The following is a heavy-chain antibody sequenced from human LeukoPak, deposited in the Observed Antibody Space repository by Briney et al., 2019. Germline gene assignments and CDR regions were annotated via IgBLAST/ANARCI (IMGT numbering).Heavy chain of an antibody. J-gene: IGHJ5*02. CDR3: ARDWGPWRNWFDP. CDR1: GDSISRGNYY. CDR2: TYTDGTT. Sequence: SQTLPLTCTVSGDSISRGNYYWSWIRQPAGKGLEWIGRTYTDGTTNYKPSHIAGATSYNPSLKSRVTISVDTSKNQFSLKLESVTASDTAVYYCARDWGPWRNWFDPWGQGILVTVSS. D-gene: IGHD3-16*01. V-gene: IGHV4-61*02.